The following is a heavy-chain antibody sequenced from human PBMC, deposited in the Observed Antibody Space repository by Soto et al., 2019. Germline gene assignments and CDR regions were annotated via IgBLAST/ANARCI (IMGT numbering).Heavy chain of an antibody. CDR2: INAGNGNT. CDR3: ARAGYSSGWYHWYFDF. V-gene: IGHV1-3*01. J-gene: IGHJ2*01. D-gene: IGHD6-19*01. CDR1: GYTSTNYG. Sequence: SVKVSCKASGYTSTNYGIHWVRQAPGQRLEWMGWINAGNGNTKYSQKFQGRVTITRDTSASTAYMELSSLRSEDTAVFYCARAGYSSGWYHWYFDFWG.